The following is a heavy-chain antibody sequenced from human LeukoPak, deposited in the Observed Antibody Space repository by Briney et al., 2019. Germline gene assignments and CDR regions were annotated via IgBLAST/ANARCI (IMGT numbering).Heavy chain of an antibody. D-gene: IGHD2-8*02. CDR2: IHGDGRT. CDR3: ATTGGYWTGIFDR. V-gene: IGHV3-53*01. CDR1: GFTVTTNY. Sequence: PGGSLRLSCAASGFTVTTNYMTWVRHAPGKGLDRVSGIHGDGRTYYADSVKGRFTISRDSSKNTLSLQMSSLRAEDTAVYYCATTGGYWTGIFDRWGQGTLVTVSS. J-gene: IGHJ4*02.